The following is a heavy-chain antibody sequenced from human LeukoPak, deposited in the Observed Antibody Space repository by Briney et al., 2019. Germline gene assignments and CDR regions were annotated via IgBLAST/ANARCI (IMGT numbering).Heavy chain of an antibody. CDR1: GGSISSYY. CDR3: ASNYYDFWSGYYN. D-gene: IGHD3-3*01. V-gene: IGHV4-59*01. Sequence: SETLSLTCTVSGGSISSYYWSWIRQPPGKGLEWIGYIYYSGSTNYNPPLKSRVTISVDTSKNQFSLKLSSVTAADTAVYYCASNYYDFWSGYYNWGQGTLVTVSS. J-gene: IGHJ4*02. CDR2: IYYSGST.